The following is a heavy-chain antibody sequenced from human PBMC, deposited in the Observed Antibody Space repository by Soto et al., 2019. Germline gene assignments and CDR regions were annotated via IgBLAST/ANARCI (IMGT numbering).Heavy chain of an antibody. CDR1: AGSISSGGYY. D-gene: IGHD3-10*01. V-gene: IGHV4-31*03. CDR3: ARDQSTMVRGVIIDWFDP. CDR2: IYYSGST. J-gene: IGHJ5*02. Sequence: QVQLQESGPVLVKPSQTLSLTCTVSAGSISSGGYYWSWIRQHPGKGLEWIGYIYYSGSTYYNPSLKSRVTVSVDTAKNQSSLMLSSVTGADTAVYYCARDQSTMVRGVIIDWFDPWGQGTLVTVSS.